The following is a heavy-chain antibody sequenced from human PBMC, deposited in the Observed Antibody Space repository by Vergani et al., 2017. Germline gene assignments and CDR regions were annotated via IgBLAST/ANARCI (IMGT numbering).Heavy chain of an antibody. CDR2: IIPIFGTA. D-gene: IGHD1-26*01. Sequence: QVQLVQSGAEVKKPGSSVKVSCKASGGTFSSYAISWVRQAPGQGLEWMGGIIPIFGTANYAQKFQGRVTITADKSTSTAYMELSSRRSEDTAVYYFARPTNSGSYSYYYVMDVWAKGPRSPSP. V-gene: IGHV1-69*06. CDR3: ARPTNSGSYSYYYVMDV. CDR1: GGTFSSYA. J-gene: IGHJ6*02.